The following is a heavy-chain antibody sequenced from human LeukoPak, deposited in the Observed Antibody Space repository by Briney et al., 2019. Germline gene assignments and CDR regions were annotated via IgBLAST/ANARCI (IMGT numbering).Heavy chain of an antibody. CDR1: GFTFSSYG. D-gene: IGHD2-15*01. CDR2: ISNDGSTK. J-gene: IGHJ4*02. CDR3: AKDRGYCGGGTCFLGHNFDY. V-gene: IGHV3-30*18. Sequence: PGRSLRLSCAASGFTFSSYGIHWVRQAPGKGLEWVAVISNDGSTKYYADSVKGRFTISRDNSKNTLYLQMDSLRAEDTAVYYCAKDRGYCGGGTCFLGHNFDYWGQGTLVTVS.